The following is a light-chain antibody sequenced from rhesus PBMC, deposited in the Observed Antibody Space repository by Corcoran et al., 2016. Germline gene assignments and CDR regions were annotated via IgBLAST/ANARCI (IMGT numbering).Light chain of an antibody. CDR2: AAT. Sequence: DIQMTQSPSSLSASVGDTVTITCRASQDFSSYLSWFQQKPGKAPKLLIYAATTLKSGVPSRFSGSGSGTEFTLTISSLQPEDFATYYCQQYKTYPWTFGQGTKVEIK. CDR1: QDFSSY. V-gene: IGKV1-28*02. CDR3: QQYKTYPWT. J-gene: IGKJ1*01.